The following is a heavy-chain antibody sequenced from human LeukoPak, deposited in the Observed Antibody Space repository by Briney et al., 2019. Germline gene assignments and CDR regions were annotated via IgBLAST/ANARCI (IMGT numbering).Heavy chain of an antibody. J-gene: IGHJ4*02. V-gene: IGHV4-59*08. CDR3: AKLRNYGSGSYGH. CDR1: GGSISSYY. CDR2: IYYSGST. Sequence: SETLSLTCTVSGGSISSYYWSWIRQPPGKGLEWIGYIYYSGSTNYNPSLKSRVTLSVDTSKNQLSLKLSSVTAADTAVYYCAKLRNYGSGSYGHWGQGTLVTVSS. D-gene: IGHD3-10*01.